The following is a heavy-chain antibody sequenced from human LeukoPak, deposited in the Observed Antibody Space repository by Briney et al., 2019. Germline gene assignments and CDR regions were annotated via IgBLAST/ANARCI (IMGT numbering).Heavy chain of an antibody. D-gene: IGHD6-13*01. CDR2: IYYSGST. Sequence: PSETLSLTCTVSGGSISSSSYYWGWIRQPPGKGLEWIGSIYYSGSTYYNPSLKSRVTISVDTSKNQFSLKLSSVTAADTAVYYCARQGAAAGRRFDYWGQGTLVTVSS. J-gene: IGHJ4*02. CDR3: ARQGAAAGRRFDY. CDR1: GGSISSSSYY. V-gene: IGHV4-39*01.